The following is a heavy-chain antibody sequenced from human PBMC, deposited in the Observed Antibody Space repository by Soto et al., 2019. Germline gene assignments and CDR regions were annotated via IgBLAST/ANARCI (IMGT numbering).Heavy chain of an antibody. V-gene: IGHV3-30-3*01. CDR2: ISYDGSNK. Sequence: QVQLVESGGGVVQPGRSLRLSCAASGFTFSSYAMHWVRQAPGKGLERVAVISYDGSNKYYADSVKGRFTISRDNSKNTLYLQMNSLRAEDTAVYYCARLGTTGVDYWGQGTLVTVSS. CDR1: GFTFSSYA. J-gene: IGHJ4*02. D-gene: IGHD4-4*01. CDR3: ARLGTTGVDY.